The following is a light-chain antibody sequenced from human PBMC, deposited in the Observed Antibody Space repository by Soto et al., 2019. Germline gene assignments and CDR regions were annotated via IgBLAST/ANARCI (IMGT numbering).Light chain of an antibody. Sequence: QSVLTHPPSVSGSPGQSVTISCSGTSSDVGSYNRVSWYQQPPGTAPKLMIYEVSNRPSGVPDRFSGSKSGNTASLTISGLQAEDEADYYCSSFTSSSTYVFGTGIKLTVL. CDR3: SSFTSSSTYV. CDR2: EVS. CDR1: SSDVGSYNR. V-gene: IGLV2-18*02. J-gene: IGLJ1*01.